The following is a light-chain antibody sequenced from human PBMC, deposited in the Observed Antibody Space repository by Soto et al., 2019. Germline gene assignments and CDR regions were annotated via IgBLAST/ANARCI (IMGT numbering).Light chain of an antibody. CDR1: QSVSSTY. J-gene: IGKJ5*01. Sequence: EIVLTQSPGTLSLSPGERATLSCRASQSVSSTYLAWHQQKPGQAPRLLIYGASSRATCIPDRFSGSGSGTDFTLTISRLEPEDFAVYYCQQYGGSPPITFGQGTRLEIK. CDR2: GAS. CDR3: QQYGGSPPIT. V-gene: IGKV3-20*01.